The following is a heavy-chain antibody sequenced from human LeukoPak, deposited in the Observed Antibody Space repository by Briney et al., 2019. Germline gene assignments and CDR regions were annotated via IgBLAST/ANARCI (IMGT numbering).Heavy chain of an antibody. D-gene: IGHD2-15*01. J-gene: IGHJ4*02. CDR3: ARADIIVVAGATPVGSGFEY. V-gene: IGHV1-18*01. CDR2: ISAHKGDT. CDR1: GYTGTTYG. Sequence: ASLTLSCKTSGYTGTTYGISWLRQAPGQGLERVGWISAHKGDTEYAQKFQGRVTMTRDTSTSTAYMELQSLTSDDTAVYYCARADIIVVAGATPVGSGFEYWGQGALITVS.